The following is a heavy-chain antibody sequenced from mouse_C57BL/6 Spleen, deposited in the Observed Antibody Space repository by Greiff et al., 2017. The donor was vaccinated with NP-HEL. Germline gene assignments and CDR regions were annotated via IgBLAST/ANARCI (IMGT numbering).Heavy chain of an antibody. Sequence: VKLMESGPELVKPGASVKLSCKASGYTFTSYDINWVKQRPGQGLEWIGWIYPRDGSTKYNEKFKGKATLTVDTSSSTAYMELHSLTSEDSAVYFCARPITTVEGDYLDYWGQGTTLTVSS. CDR3: ARPITTVEGDYLDY. J-gene: IGHJ2*01. D-gene: IGHD1-1*01. CDR1: GYTFTSYD. V-gene: IGHV1-85*01. CDR2: IYPRDGST.